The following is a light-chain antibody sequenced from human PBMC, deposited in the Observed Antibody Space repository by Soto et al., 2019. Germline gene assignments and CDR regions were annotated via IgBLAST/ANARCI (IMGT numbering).Light chain of an antibody. CDR3: QQYYSTPFT. V-gene: IGKV4-1*01. CDR1: QNILYSTNNKNY. Sequence: DIVMTQSPDSLAVSLGERASVNCKASQNILYSTNNKNYLAWYQQKPGQPPKLLIYWASTRESGVPDRFSGSGSGTDFTLTISSLLAEDVAVYYCQQYYSTPFTFGPGTKVDIK. J-gene: IGKJ3*01. CDR2: WAS.